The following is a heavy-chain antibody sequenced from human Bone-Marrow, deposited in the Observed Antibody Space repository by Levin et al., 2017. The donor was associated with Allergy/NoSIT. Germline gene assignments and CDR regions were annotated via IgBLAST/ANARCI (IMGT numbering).Heavy chain of an antibody. CDR2: IHYSGRV. Sequence: KASETLSLTCTVSGGSISSENYYWSWIRQHPGKGLEWIGYIHYSGRVFYNPSLESRVTISVDTSKNQFSLRLNFVTAADTSMYYCAREIIMVVECGDGFDMWGQGTVVTVSS. D-gene: IGHD2-21*01. V-gene: IGHV4-31*03. CDR1: GGSISSENYY. CDR3: AREIIMVVECGDGFDM. J-gene: IGHJ3*02.